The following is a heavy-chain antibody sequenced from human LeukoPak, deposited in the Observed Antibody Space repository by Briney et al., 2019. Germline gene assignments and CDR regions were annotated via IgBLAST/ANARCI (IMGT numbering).Heavy chain of an antibody. V-gene: IGHV4-39*01. CDR1: GGSISSSSYY. CDR2: IYYSGST. D-gene: IGHD2-15*01. Sequence: SETLSLTCTVSGGSISSSSYYWGRIRQPPGKGLEWIGSIYYSGSTYYNPSLKSRVPISVDTSKNQFSLKLSSVTAADTAVYYCARKIVVVVAATNAFDIWGQGTMVTVSS. CDR3: ARKIVVVVAATNAFDI. J-gene: IGHJ3*02.